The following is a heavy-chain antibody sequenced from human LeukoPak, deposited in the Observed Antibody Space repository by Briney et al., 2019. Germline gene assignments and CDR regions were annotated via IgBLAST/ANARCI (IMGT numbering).Heavy chain of an antibody. CDR2: ISGSGGST. Sequence: GGSLRLSCAASGFTFSSYAMSWVRQAPGKGLEWVSAISGSGGSTYYADSVKGRFTISRDNSKNTLYLQMNSLRAEDTAVYYCARDPIAVAGIGGDYWGQGTLVTVSS. D-gene: IGHD6-19*01. CDR3: ARDPIAVAGIGGDY. CDR1: GFTFSSYA. J-gene: IGHJ4*02. V-gene: IGHV3-23*01.